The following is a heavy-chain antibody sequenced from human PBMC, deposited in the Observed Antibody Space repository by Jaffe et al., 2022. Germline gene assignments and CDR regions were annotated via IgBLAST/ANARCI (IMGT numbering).Heavy chain of an antibody. CDR1: GYTFTSYY. J-gene: IGHJ3*02. CDR3: ARDNGLTGTTLGLSPSDAFDI. D-gene: IGHD1-20*01. CDR2: INPSGGST. Sequence: QVQLVQSGAEVKKPGASVKVSCKASGYTFTSYYMHWVRQAPGQGLEWMGIINPSGGSTSYAQKFQGRVTMTRDTSTSTVYMELSSLRSEDTAVYYCARDNGLTGTTLGLSPSDAFDIWGQGTMVTVSS. V-gene: IGHV1-46*01.